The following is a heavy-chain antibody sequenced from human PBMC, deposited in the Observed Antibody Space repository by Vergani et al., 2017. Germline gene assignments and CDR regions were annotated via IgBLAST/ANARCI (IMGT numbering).Heavy chain of an antibody. Sequence: VQLVESGGGVVQPGRSLRLSCAASGFTFSSYAMSWVRQAPGKGLEWVSAISGSGGSTYYADSVKGRFTISRDNSKNTLYLQMNSLRAEDTAVYYCAKDVGYIAVAGRGIDYWGQGTLVTVSS. CDR1: GFTFSSYA. CDR2: ISGSGGST. V-gene: IGHV3-23*04. J-gene: IGHJ4*02. D-gene: IGHD6-19*01. CDR3: AKDVGYIAVAGRGIDY.